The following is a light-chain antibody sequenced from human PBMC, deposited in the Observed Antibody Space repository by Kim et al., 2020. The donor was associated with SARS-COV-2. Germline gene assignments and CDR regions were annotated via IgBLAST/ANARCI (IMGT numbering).Light chain of an antibody. CDR1: TFNVGDNY. CDR2: DNA. CDR3: GTWDSALTAVV. V-gene: IGLV1-51*01. J-gene: IGLJ2*01. Sequence: QSVLTQPPSVSAAPGQRVTISCSGNTFNVGDNYVSWYQQVPGKAPKLLIYDNAERAPGIPDRFAASKSGTSATLGITAVQTGDEADYYCGTWDSALTAVVIGGGTKVTVL.